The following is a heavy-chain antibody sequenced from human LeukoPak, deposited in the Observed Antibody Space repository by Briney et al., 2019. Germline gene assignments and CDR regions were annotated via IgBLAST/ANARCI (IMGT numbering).Heavy chain of an antibody. CDR1: GGSISSYY. J-gene: IGHJ4*02. D-gene: IGHD1-26*01. Sequence: SSETLSLTCTVSGGSISSYYWSWIRQPPGKGLEWIGYIYYSGSTNYNPSLKSRVTISVGTSKNQFSLKLSSVTAADTAVYYCARRAHPPWDGSYYYCDYWGQGTLVTVSS. V-gene: IGHV4-59*08. CDR3: ARRAHPPWDGSYYYCDY. CDR2: IYYSGST.